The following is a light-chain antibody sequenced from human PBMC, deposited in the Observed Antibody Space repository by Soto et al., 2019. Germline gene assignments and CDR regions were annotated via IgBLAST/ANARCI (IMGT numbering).Light chain of an antibody. CDR2: GAS. J-gene: IGKJ4*01. CDR3: QQRSNWIT. CDR1: QSVDNNY. V-gene: IGKV3D-20*02. Sequence: EIVLTQSPGTLSLSPGERATLSCRASQSVDNNYLAWYQQKPGQAPRLLIYGASSRATGIPARFSGSGSGTDFTLTISSLEPEDFAVYYCQQRSNWITFGGGTKVDIK.